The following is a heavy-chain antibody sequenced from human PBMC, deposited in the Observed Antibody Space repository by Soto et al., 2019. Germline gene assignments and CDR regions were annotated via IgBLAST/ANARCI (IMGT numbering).Heavy chain of an antibody. CDR2: VSGRVADK. CDR3: AVTRLYDNFDYNSDGFNF. J-gene: IGHJ3*01. CDR1: VFTFISYT. Sequence: PVVSLILSCSSSVFTFISYTINLFLQAPVNWLEWVSGVSGRVADKFYADSVKGRFTISRYNSINLLFLQMNGLRAEDTAVYFCAVTRLYDNFDYNSDGFNFWGKCKMVNVSS. V-gene: IGHV3-23*01. D-gene: IGHD3-10*01.